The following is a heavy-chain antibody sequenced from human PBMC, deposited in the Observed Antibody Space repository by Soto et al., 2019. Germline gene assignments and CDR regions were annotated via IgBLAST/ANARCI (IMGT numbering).Heavy chain of an antibody. CDR2: IYPGDSDT. CDR1: GYSFTSYW. D-gene: IGHD4-17*01. Sequence: PGESLKISCKGSGYSFTSYWIGWVRQMPGKGLEWMGIIYPGDSDTRYSPSFQGQVTISADKSISTAYLQWSSLKASDTAMYYCARHETTATGAYYYYGMDVWGQGTTVTVSS. CDR3: ARHETTATGAYYYYGMDV. V-gene: IGHV5-51*01. J-gene: IGHJ6*02.